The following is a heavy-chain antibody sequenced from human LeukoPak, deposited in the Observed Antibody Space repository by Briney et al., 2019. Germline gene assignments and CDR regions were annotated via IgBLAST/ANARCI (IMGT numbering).Heavy chain of an antibody. J-gene: IGHJ4*02. CDR1: VFTVSSNY. CDR2: IYSGGSK. Sequence: GGSLRLSCAASVFTVSSNYMSWVRQARWKGLEGVSVIYSGGSKYYADSVKGRFTIPRDNSKNTLYLQMTSLRAEDTAVYYCARGGDTLDYWGQGTLVTVYS. V-gene: IGHV3-53*01. D-gene: IGHD3-16*01. CDR3: ARGGDTLDY.